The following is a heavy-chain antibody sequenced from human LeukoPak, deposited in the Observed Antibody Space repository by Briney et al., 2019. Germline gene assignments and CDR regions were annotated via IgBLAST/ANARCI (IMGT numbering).Heavy chain of an antibody. Sequence: GGSLRLSCAASGFTFSSYEMNWVRQAPGKGLEWVSYISSSGSTIYYADSVKGRFTISRDNSKNTLYLQMNSLRAEDTAVYYCARESFAARWDWGRGTLVTVSS. CDR1: GFTFSSYE. CDR3: ARESFAARWD. CDR2: ISSSGSTI. J-gene: IGHJ4*02. V-gene: IGHV3-48*03. D-gene: IGHD6-6*01.